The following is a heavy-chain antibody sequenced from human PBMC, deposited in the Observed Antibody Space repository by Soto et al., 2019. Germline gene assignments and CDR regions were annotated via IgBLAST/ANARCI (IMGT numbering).Heavy chain of an antibody. V-gene: IGHV4-31*03. J-gene: IGHJ4*02. Sequence: ASETLSLTCSVSGGSISSGGYYWSWIRKHPGKGLEWIGYIYYSGSTYYNPSLKSRVTISVDTSKNQFSLKLSSVTAADTAVYYCARGESWRISSPVYWGQGTLVTVSS. D-gene: IGHD3-3*02. CDR1: GGSISSGGYY. CDR3: ARGESWRISSPVY. CDR2: IYYSGST.